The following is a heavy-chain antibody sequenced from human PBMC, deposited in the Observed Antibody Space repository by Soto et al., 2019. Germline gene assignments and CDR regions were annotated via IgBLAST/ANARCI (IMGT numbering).Heavy chain of an antibody. D-gene: IGHD3-10*01. CDR3: ARDRGVGQPAGWFDP. V-gene: IGHV3-11*06. CDR1: GFTFSDYY. Sequence: GGSLRLSCAASGFTFSDYYMSWIRQAPGKGLEWVSYISGSSIYTNHAGSVKGRFTVSRDNAKNSLYLQMSSLRAEDTAVYYCARDRGVGQPAGWFDPWGQGTLVTVSS. CDR2: ISGSSIYT. J-gene: IGHJ5*02.